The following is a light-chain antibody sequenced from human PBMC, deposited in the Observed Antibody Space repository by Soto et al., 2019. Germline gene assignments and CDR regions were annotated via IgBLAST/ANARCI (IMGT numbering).Light chain of an antibody. CDR1: QSVSSNY. V-gene: IGKV3-20*01. CDR3: QQDGGSSPENT. Sequence: IVLTQSPGTLSLSAGERATLSCRSSQSVSSNYLAWYQQKPGQAPRLLIYGASRRATGIPDRFSGSGSGTDFPLTISRLEREDFALYCCQQDGGSSPENTFGQGTKVEMK. CDR2: GAS. J-gene: IGKJ1*01.